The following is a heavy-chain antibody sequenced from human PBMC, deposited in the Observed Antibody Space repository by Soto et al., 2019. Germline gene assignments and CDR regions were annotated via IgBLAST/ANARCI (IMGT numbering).Heavy chain of an antibody. V-gene: IGHV1-18*04. Sequence: QVQLVQSGAEVKKPGASVKVSCKPSGYTFTSYGISWVRQAPGQGLEWMGWISAYNGNTNYAQKLQGRVTMTTDTSTSTAYMELRSLRSDDTAVYYGARGGGYYGSGSIYYYGMDVWGQGTTVTVSS. CDR1: GYTFTSYG. CDR2: ISAYNGNT. D-gene: IGHD3-10*01. CDR3: ARGGGYYGSGSIYYYGMDV. J-gene: IGHJ6*02.